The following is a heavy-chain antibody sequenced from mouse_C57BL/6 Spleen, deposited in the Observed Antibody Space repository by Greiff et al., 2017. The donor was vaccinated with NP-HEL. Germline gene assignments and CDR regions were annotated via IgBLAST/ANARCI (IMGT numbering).Heavy chain of an antibody. J-gene: IGHJ1*03. CDR3: ARHREKIYYDYPYFDV. Sequence: EVQRVESGGGLVKPGGSLKLSCAASGFTFSSYTMSWVRQTPEKRLEWVATISGGGGNTYYPDSVKGRFTISRDNAKNTLYLQMSSLRSEDTALYYCARHREKIYYDYPYFDVWGTGTTVTVSS. V-gene: IGHV5-9*01. CDR1: GFTFSSYT. CDR2: ISGGGGNT. D-gene: IGHD2-4*01.